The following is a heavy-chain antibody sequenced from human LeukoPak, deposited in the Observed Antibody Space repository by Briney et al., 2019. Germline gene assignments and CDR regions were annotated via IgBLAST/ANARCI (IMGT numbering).Heavy chain of an antibody. J-gene: IGHJ5*02. Sequence: ASVKVSCKASGGTFSSYAISWVRQAPGQGLEWMGWINPNSGGTNYAQKFQGRVTMTRDTSISTAYMELSRLRSDDTAVYYCARKLDPWGQGTLVTVSS. CDR3: ARKLDP. CDR2: INPNSGGT. V-gene: IGHV1-2*02. CDR1: GGTFSSYA.